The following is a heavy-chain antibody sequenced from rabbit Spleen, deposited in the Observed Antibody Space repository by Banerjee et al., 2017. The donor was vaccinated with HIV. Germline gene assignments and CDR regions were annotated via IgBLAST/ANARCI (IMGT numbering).Heavy chain of an antibody. CDR2: IDTSSGDT. Sequence: QQQLEESGGGLVKPGGTLTLTCEASGLDFSSTYWICWVRQAPGKGLEWIGCIDTSSGDTWSSSWANGRFTISKKLSTTVTLQMTSLTAADTATYFCARDTSRHDGYGLWGPGTLVTVS. CDR1: GLDFSSTYW. D-gene: IGHD6-1*01. CDR3: ARDTSRHDGYGL. J-gene: IGHJ4*01. V-gene: IGHV1S45*01.